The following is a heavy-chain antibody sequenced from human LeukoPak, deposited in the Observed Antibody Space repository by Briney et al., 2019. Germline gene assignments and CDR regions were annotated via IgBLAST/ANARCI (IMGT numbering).Heavy chain of an antibody. CDR2: SSAYNGNT. CDR1: GYTFTSYG. J-gene: IGHJ4*02. Sequence: ASVKVSCKASGYTFTSYGISWVRQAPGHGLERMGWSSAYNGNTNYAQKLQGRVTMTTNTSTSTAYMELRSLRSDDTAVYYCARRGGGLLWFGTKMGYFDCWGQGTLVTASS. V-gene: IGHV1-18*01. CDR3: ARRGGGLLWFGTKMGYFDC. D-gene: IGHD3-10*01.